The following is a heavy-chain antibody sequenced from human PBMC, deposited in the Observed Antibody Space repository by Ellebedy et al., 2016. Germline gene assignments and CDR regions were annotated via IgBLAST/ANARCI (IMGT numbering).Heavy chain of an antibody. Sequence: ASVKVSCXASGYIFNTYDVSWVRLVPGQGLEWMGWISTHSGNTNYGHKFVGRLTMTADTSTNTAYMELRSLRSDDTAVYFCARALDAIQGPAPFDSWGQGTQVTVSS. D-gene: IGHD5-24*01. CDR3: ARALDAIQGPAPFDS. J-gene: IGHJ4*02. V-gene: IGHV1-18*01. CDR2: ISTHSGNT. CDR1: GYIFNTYD.